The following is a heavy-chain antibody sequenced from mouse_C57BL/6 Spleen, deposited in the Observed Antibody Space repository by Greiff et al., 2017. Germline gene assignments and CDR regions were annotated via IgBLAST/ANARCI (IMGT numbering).Heavy chain of an antibody. CDR2: IDPETGGT. CDR1: GYTFTAYE. CDR3: TTYYYGSSYDYFDY. Sequence: VQLQQSGAELVRPGASVTLSCKASGYTFTAYEMHWVKQTPVHGLEWIGAIDPETGGTAYNQKFKGKAILTADKSSSTAYMELRSLTSEDSAFYYCTTYYYGSSYDYFDYWGQGTTLTVSS. J-gene: IGHJ2*01. V-gene: IGHV1-15*01. D-gene: IGHD1-1*01.